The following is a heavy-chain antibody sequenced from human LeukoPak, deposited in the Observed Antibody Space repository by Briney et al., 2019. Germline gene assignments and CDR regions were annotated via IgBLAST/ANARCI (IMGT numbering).Heavy chain of an antibody. Sequence: PGGSLRLSCAASGFTFSSAWMGWVRQAPGKGLEWVGRVKCKTGGGTTDYAAPVKGRFTISRDDSTDTLFLQMNSLKTEDTAVYYCATDRHYGYDFWGQGTLVTVSS. CDR1: GFTFSSAW. D-gene: IGHD3-10*01. CDR3: ATDRHYGYDF. V-gene: IGHV3-15*01. CDR2: VKCKTGGGTT. J-gene: IGHJ4*02.